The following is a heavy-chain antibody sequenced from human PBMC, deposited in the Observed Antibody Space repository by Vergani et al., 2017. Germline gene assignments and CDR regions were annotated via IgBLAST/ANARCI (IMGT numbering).Heavy chain of an antibody. Sequence: QVQLQESGPGLVKPSETLSLTCTVSGGSISSYYWSWIRQPPGKGLEWIGYIYYSGSTNYNPSLKSRVPISVDTSKNQFSLKLSSVTAADTAVYYCAGKTSAYDILTGYYHTHPFDYWGQGTLVTVSS. CDR2: IYYSGST. CDR1: GGSISSYY. CDR3: AGKTSAYDILTGYYHTHPFDY. J-gene: IGHJ4*02. D-gene: IGHD3-9*01. V-gene: IGHV4-59*01.